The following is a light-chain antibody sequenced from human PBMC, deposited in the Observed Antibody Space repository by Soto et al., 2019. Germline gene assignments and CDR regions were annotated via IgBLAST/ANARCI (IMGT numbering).Light chain of an antibody. CDR1: QSVSSY. Sequence: EIVLTQSPATLSLSPGERATLSCRASQSVSSYLAWYQQKPGQAPRLLIYDASNRATGIPARFSGSGSGTYFTLTISSQEPEDFAVYYCQQRSNWPLTFGQGTRLEIK. V-gene: IGKV3-11*01. J-gene: IGKJ5*01. CDR2: DAS. CDR3: QQRSNWPLT.